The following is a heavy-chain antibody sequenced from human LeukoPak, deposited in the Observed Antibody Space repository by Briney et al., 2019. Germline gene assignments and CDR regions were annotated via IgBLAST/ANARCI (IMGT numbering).Heavy chain of an antibody. CDR2: IIPIFGTA. J-gene: IGHJ4*02. CDR1: GGTFSSYA. Sequence: ASVKVSCKASGGTFSSYAISWVRQAPGQGLEWMGGIIPIFGTANYAQKFQGRVTITADKPTSTAYMELSSLRSEDTAVYYCARGGYDILTGYYRGWGQGTLVTVSS. V-gene: IGHV1-69*06. CDR3: ARGGYDILTGYYRG. D-gene: IGHD3-9*01.